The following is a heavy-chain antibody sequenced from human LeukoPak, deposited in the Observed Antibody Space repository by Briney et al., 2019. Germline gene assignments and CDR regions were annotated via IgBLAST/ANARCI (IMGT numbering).Heavy chain of an antibody. CDR3: ARGVGATTFDY. Sequence: SETLSLTCTVSGDSFSSYYWSWIRQPPGKALEWIGYIYYSGSTNYNPSLKSRVTISVDTSKNQFSLKLNSVTAADTAVYYCARGVGATTFDYWGQGTLVTVSS. V-gene: IGHV4-59*01. J-gene: IGHJ4*02. CDR1: GDSFSSYY. D-gene: IGHD1-26*01. CDR2: IYYSGST.